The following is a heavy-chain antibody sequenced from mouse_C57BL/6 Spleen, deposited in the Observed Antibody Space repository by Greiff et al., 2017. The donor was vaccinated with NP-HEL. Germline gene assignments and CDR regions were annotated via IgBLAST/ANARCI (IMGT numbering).Heavy chain of an antibody. CDR3: ARKRDGYQYFDV. D-gene: IGHD2-3*01. CDR2: IYPGSGST. V-gene: IGHV1-55*01. Sequence: VQLQQPGAELVKPGASVKMSCKASGYTFTSYWITWVKQRPGQGLEWIGDIYPGSGSTNYNEKFKSKATLTVDTSSSTAYMQLSSLTSEDSAVYYCARKRDGYQYFDVWGTGTTVTVSS. CDR1: GYTFTSYW. J-gene: IGHJ1*03.